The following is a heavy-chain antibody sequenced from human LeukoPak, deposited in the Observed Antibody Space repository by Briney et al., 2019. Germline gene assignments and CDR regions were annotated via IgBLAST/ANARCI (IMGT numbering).Heavy chain of an antibody. D-gene: IGHD4-11*01. Sequence: SSYGMHWIRQPPGKGLEWIGTIYYSGSTYYNPSLKSRVTISVDTSKNQFSLKLSSVTAADTAVYYCASRYDYSNYIDYWGQGTLVTVSS. V-gene: IGHV4-39*01. CDR3: ASRYDYSNYIDY. CDR1: SSYG. CDR2: IYYSGST. J-gene: IGHJ4*02.